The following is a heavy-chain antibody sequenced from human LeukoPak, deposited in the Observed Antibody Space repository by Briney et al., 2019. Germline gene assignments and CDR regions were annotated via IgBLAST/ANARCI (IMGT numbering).Heavy chain of an antibody. J-gene: IGHJ6*03. Sequence: ASVKVSCKASGYTFTGYYMHWVRQAPGQGLEWMGWINPNSGGTNYAQKFQGRVTMTRDTSISTAYMELSRLRSDDTAVYYCAALGGRTNYYYYYMDVWGKGTTVTVSS. CDR3: AALGGRTNYYYYYMDV. D-gene: IGHD1-26*01. V-gene: IGHV1-2*02. CDR2: INPNSGGT. CDR1: GYTFTGYY.